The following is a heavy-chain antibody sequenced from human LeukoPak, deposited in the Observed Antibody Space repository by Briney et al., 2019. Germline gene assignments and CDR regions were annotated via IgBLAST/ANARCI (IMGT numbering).Heavy chain of an antibody. J-gene: IGHJ5*02. Sequence: SETLSLTCTVSGGSISSYYWSWIRQPPGKGLEWIGCIYYSGSTNYNPSLKSRVTISVDTSKNQFSLKLSSVTAADTAVYYCARQSGYSSSWSQGGFDPWGQGTLVTVSS. CDR2: IYYSGST. CDR1: GGSISSYY. CDR3: ARQSGYSSSWSQGGFDP. V-gene: IGHV4-59*08. D-gene: IGHD6-13*01.